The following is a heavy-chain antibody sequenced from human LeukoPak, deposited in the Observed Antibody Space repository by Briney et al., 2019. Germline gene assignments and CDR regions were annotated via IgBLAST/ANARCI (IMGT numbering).Heavy chain of an antibody. J-gene: IGHJ6*02. CDR2: INHSGST. CDR3: ASTGYSSSWFPRYYYYGMDV. Sequence: SETLSLTCAVYGGSFSGYYWSWLRQPPGKGLEWIGEINHSGSTNYNPSLKSRVTISVDTSKNQFSLKLSSVTAADTAVYYCASTGYSSSWFPRYYYYGMDVWGQGTTVTVSS. D-gene: IGHD6-13*01. V-gene: IGHV4-34*01. CDR1: GGSFSGYY.